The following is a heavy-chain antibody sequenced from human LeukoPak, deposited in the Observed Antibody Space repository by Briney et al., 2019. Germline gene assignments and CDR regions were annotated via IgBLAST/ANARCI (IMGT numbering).Heavy chain of an antibody. D-gene: IGHD3-16*01. CDR3: ETVMSGGGY. Sequence: GRSLRLSCAASGFTFSSYAMPWVRQAPGKGLEWVAVISYDGSNKYYADSVKGRFTISRDNSKNTLYLQMNSLRAEDTAVYYCETVMSGGGYWGQGTLVTVSS. J-gene: IGHJ4*02. V-gene: IGHV3-30-3*01. CDR2: ISYDGSNK. CDR1: GFTFSSYA.